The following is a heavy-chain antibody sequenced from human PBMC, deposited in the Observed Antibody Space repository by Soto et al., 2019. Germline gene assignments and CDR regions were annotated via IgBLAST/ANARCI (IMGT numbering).Heavy chain of an antibody. CDR1: GGTSTRYA. J-gene: IGHJ4*02. V-gene: IGHV1-69*06. CDR2: IAPMIGTS. CDR3: ISGSDYDFWNGYF. Sequence: QERLVLSGAEVRKPGSSVKVSCKVTGGTSTRYAINWVRQAPGHGIEWMGGIAPMIGTSKYAQKFQGRVTITADTSTNIAYMELRSLRSEEKTLYYCISGSDYDFWNGYFWGQGTLVSVSS. D-gene: IGHD3-3*01.